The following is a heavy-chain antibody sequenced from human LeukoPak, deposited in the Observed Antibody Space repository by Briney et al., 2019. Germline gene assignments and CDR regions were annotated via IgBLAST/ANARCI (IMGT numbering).Heavy chain of an antibody. Sequence: PSETLSLTCTVSGGSISSGSYYWGWIRQPPGKGLEWIGSIYYSGSTYYNPSLKSRVTISVHTSKNQFSLKLSSVTAADTAVYYCARQGYGSEYLQHWGQGALVTVSS. V-gene: IGHV4-39*01. CDR2: IYYSGST. D-gene: IGHD2-15*01. J-gene: IGHJ1*01. CDR3: ARQGYGSEYLQH. CDR1: GGSISSGSYY.